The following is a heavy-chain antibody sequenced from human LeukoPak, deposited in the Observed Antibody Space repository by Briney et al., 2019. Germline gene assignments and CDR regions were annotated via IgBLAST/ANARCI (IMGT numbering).Heavy chain of an antibody. CDR3: ATTSGTYYYDSSGYYACVPGLFDY. Sequence: GGSLRLSCAASGFTFSSYWMSWVRQAPGKGLEWVANIKQDGSEKYYVDSVKGRFTISRDNAKNSLYLQMNSLRAEDTAVYYCATTSGTYYYDSSGYYACVPGLFDYWGQGTLVTVSS. CDR1: GFTFSSYW. D-gene: IGHD3-22*01. J-gene: IGHJ4*02. V-gene: IGHV3-7*01. CDR2: IKQDGSEK.